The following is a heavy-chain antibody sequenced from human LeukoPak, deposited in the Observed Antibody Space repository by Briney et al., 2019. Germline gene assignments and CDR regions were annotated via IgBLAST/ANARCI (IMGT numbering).Heavy chain of an antibody. CDR2: IHYSGNT. J-gene: IGHJ5*01. Sequence: SETLSLTCSVSGGSISTYYWSWIRQPPGEGLEWIGYIHYSGNTNYNPSLKSRVTISVDTSKNQFSLKVSSVTAADTAVYYCAREGTAGTNLNWFDSWGQGTLVTVSS. V-gene: IGHV4-59*01. CDR3: AREGTAGTNLNWFDS. D-gene: IGHD1-1*01. CDR1: GGSISTYY.